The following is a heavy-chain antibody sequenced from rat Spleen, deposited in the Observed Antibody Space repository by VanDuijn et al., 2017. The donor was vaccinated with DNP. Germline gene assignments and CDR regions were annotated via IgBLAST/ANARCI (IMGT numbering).Heavy chain of an antibody. CDR2: ITYDGGST. CDR1: GFTFSNFD. CDR3: ARQRYNAGFDY. D-gene: IGHD4-3*01. Sequence: EVQLVGSGGGLVQPGRSMKLSCAASGFTFSNFDMAWVRQAPTKGLEWIATITYDGGSTYYRDSMKGLFTISRDNSKSTLYLQRDSLRSDDTATYYCARQRYNAGFDYWGQGVMVTVSS. J-gene: IGHJ2*01. V-gene: IGHV5-25*01.